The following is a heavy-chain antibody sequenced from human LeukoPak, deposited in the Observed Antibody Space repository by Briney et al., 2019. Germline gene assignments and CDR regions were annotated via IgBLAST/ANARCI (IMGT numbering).Heavy chain of an antibody. J-gene: IGHJ4*02. CDR3: ASGGYKLDY. Sequence: ASVKVSCKTSGYTFTDHYIHWVRQAPGQGLEWMGWINPNSGGTNYAQKFQGRVTMTRDTSISTAYMDLSRLRSDDTAVYYCASGGYKLDYWGQGTLVTVSS. CDR1: GYTFTDHY. V-gene: IGHV1-2*02. D-gene: IGHD5-18*01. CDR2: INPNSGGT.